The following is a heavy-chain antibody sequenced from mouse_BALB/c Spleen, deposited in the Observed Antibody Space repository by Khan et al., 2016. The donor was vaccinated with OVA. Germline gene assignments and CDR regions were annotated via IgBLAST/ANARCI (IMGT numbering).Heavy chain of an antibody. J-gene: IGHJ2*01. V-gene: IGHV3-2*02. D-gene: IGHD1-1*01. CDR3: ARGNYYGYYFDY. CDR1: GYSITSGYA. Sequence: EVQLVESGPGLVKPSQSLSLTCTVTGYSITSGYAWNWIRQFPGNKLEWMGYISYSGFTSYTPSLKSRISITRDTSKNQFFLQLTSVTTADTATYYCARGNYYGYYFDYWGQGTTLTVSS. CDR2: ISYSGFT.